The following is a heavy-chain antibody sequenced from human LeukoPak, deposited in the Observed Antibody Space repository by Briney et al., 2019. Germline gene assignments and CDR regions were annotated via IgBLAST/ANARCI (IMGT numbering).Heavy chain of an antibody. V-gene: IGHV3-23*01. CDR3: SMWPYVSGSYWEGIEY. Sequence: PGGSLSLSCAATGFTFSSYVMSWVRPAPGQGLEWISAVTGRSGGIYSGDSVKGRFTISRDYSKTTLYLQMNCLRADDTAVYYCSMWPYVSGSYWEGIEYWGQGTLVTVSS. CDR2: VTGRSGGI. CDR1: GFTFSSYV. J-gene: IGHJ4*02. D-gene: IGHD3-10*01.